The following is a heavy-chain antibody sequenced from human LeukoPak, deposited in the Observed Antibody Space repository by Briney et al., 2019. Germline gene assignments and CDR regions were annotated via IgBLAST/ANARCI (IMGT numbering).Heavy chain of an antibody. CDR1: GFTFSSYG. CDR2: IWHDGSNK. D-gene: IGHD1-26*01. J-gene: IGHJ4*02. CDR3: ARGEHFDY. V-gene: IGHV3-33*01. Sequence: GRSLRLSCAASGFTFSSYGMHWARQAPGKGLEWVAVIWHDGSNKYYVDSVKGRFTISRDNSKNTLYLQMNSLRAEDTSVYYCARGEHFDYWGQGTLVTVSS.